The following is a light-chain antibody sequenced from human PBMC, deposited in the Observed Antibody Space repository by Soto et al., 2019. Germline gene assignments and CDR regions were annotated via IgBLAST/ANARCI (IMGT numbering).Light chain of an antibody. Sequence: EIVMTQSPSTLSASPGERATLSCRASQSVSSDLAWYHQKPGQSPRLLIYGASTRATGIPARFSGSGSGTDFTLTISRLEPEDFAVYYCQHRETFGQGTKVDIK. CDR3: QHRET. J-gene: IGKJ1*01. CDR1: QSVSSD. V-gene: IGKV3-15*01. CDR2: GAS.